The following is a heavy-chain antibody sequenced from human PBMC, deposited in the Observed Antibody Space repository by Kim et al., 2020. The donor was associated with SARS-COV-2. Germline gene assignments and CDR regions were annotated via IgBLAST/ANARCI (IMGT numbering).Heavy chain of an antibody. CDR1: GFTFRTYA. D-gene: IGHD3-10*01. CDR3: AKDQYGSGSYYFDY. CDR2: ISGSGDTT. J-gene: IGHJ4*02. Sequence: GGSLRLSCAASGFTFRTYAMSWVRQAPGKGLEWVSGISGSGDTTYYGDSVQGRFTISRDNSKRTLYLQMNSLRAEDTAVYYCAKDQYGSGSYYFDYWGQG. V-gene: IGHV3-23*01.